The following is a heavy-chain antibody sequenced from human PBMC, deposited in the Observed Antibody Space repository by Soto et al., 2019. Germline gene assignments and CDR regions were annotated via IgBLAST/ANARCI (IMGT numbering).Heavy chain of an antibody. D-gene: IGHD3-10*01. CDR2: IKQDGSEK. CDR3: ARREFGERPIEHYYYYMDV. Sequence: GGSLRLSCAASGFTFSSYWMSWVRQAPGKGLEWVANIKQDGSEKYYVDSVKGRFTISRDNAKNSLYLQMNSLRAEDTAVYYCARREFGERPIEHYYYYMDVWGKGTTVTVSS. CDR1: GFTFSSYW. J-gene: IGHJ6*03. V-gene: IGHV3-7*01.